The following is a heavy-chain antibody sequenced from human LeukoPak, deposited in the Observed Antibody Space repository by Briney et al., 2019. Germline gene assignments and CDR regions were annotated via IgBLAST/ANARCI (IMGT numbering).Heavy chain of an antibody. Sequence: SETLSLTCAVYIGSFSGYDWTWIRQAPGKGLEWIGEINHSGSTNYNPSLKSRVTISVDTSKNQFSLKLSSVTAADTAVYYCARSVVVLTGYYPLYFDYWGQGTLVTVSS. CDR3: ARSVVVLTGYYPLYFDY. V-gene: IGHV4-34*01. J-gene: IGHJ4*02. D-gene: IGHD3-9*01. CDR2: INHSGST. CDR1: IGSFSGYD.